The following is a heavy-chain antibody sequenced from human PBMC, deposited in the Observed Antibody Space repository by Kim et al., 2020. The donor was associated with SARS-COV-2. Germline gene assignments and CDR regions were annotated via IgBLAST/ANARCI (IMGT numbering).Heavy chain of an antibody. V-gene: IGHV3-23*01. CDR3: AGEIMVRGVQDY. Sequence: GGSLRLSCAASGFTFSSFVMSWVRQAPGKGLEWVSAITGSGGTTYYADSVKGRFAISRDNSRNTLYMQMSSLRAEDTAVYYCAGEIMVRGVQDYWGRGTLVTVSS. CDR1: GFTFSSFV. J-gene: IGHJ4*02. CDR2: ITGSGGTT. D-gene: IGHD3-10*01.